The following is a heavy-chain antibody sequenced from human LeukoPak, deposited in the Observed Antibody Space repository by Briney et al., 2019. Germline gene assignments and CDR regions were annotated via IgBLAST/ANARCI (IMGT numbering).Heavy chain of an antibody. CDR2: INAGNGNT. D-gene: IGHD3-10*01. CDR1: GYTFTSYA. J-gene: IGHJ3*02. V-gene: IGHV1-3*01. CDR3: HGSGSPSDAFGI. Sequence: ASVKVSCKASGYTFTSYAMHWVRQAPGQRLEWMGWINAGNGNTKYSQKFQGRVTITRDTSASTAYMELSSLRSEDTAVYYCHGSGSPSDAFGIWGQGTMVTVSS.